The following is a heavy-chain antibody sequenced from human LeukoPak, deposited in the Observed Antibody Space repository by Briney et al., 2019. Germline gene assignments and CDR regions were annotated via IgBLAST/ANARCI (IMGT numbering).Heavy chain of an antibody. Sequence: GGSLRLSCAASGFSVSSNYITWVRQAPGKGLEWVSVIYSDGSTKYADSVKARFTISRDNSKNTVYLQMNRLRVEDTALYYCARGTLDNWGQGTLVTVSS. CDR1: GFSVSSNY. J-gene: IGHJ4*02. V-gene: IGHV3-53*01. CDR3: ARGTLDN. D-gene: IGHD3/OR15-3a*01. CDR2: IYSDGST.